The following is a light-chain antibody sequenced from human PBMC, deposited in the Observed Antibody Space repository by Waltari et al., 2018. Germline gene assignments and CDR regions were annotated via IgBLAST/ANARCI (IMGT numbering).Light chain of an antibody. Sequence: QLVLTQSPSASASLGALVKLTCTLSSGHSSNVIAWLQQQPEKGPRYLMKVNSDGSHSKGDKIPDRFSGSSSGTEHYLTISGLQSEDEADYYCQTGGHGTWVFGGGTKLTVL. CDR2: VNSDGSH. V-gene: IGLV4-69*01. CDR1: SGHSSNV. CDR3: QTGGHGTWV. J-gene: IGLJ3*02.